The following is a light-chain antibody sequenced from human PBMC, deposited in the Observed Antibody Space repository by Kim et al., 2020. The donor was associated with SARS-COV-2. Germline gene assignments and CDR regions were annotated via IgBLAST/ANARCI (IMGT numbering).Light chain of an antibody. J-gene: IGLJ2*01. CDR2: SNN. V-gene: IGLV1-47*02. CDR1: SSNIGSNY. CDR3: AAWDDSLV. Sequence: ELTQTPSASGTPGQRVTISCSGSSSNIGSNYVYWYQQLPGTAPKLLIYSNNQRPSGVPDRFSGSKSGTSASLAISGLRSEDEADYYCAAWDDSLVFGGGTELTVL.